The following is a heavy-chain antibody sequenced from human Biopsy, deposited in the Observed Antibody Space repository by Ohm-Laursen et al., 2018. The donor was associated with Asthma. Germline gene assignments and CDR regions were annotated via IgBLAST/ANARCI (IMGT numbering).Heavy chain of an antibody. D-gene: IGHD2-8*02. CDR3: ARGDTGGWSQYYFDY. V-gene: IGHV3-53*01. J-gene: IGHJ4*02. Sequence: SLRLSCAASGFTVSRDYMFWVRQAPGKGLEWVSVIYSGGTSHTADSVRRRFTISRDYSKNTLYLQMHSLRAEDTAVYYCARGDTGGWSQYYFDYWGQGTLVTVSS. CDR1: GFTVSRDY. CDR2: IYSGGTS.